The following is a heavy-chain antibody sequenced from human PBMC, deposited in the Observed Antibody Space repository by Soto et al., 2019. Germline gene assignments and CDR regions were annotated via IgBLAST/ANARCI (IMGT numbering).Heavy chain of an antibody. Sequence: GGSLRLSCAASGFTFSSYSMNWFRQAPGKGLEWVSYISSSSSTIYYADSVKGRFTISRDNAKNSLYLQMNSLRAEDTAVYYCAKELSSGWGRWFDPWGQGTLVTAPQ. V-gene: IGHV3-48*01. J-gene: IGHJ5*02. CDR2: ISSSSSTI. CDR1: GFTFSSYS. D-gene: IGHD6-19*01. CDR3: AKELSSGWGRWFDP.